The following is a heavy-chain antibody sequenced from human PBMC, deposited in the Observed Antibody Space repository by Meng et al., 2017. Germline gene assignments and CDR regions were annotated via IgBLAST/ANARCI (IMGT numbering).Heavy chain of an antibody. D-gene: IGHD6-13*01. CDR3: TRAQDQWQQLVEGLYYFDY. J-gene: IGHJ4*02. CDR1: GGSISGYF. Sequence: SETLSLTCTVSGGSISGYFWSWIRQPAGKGLEWIGRIYTSVTTNYNPSLRSRVTMSVDTSKNQFSLNLTSVTAADTAVYYCTRAQDQWQQLVEGLYYFDYWGQGTLVTVSS. V-gene: IGHV4-4*07. CDR2: IYTSVTT.